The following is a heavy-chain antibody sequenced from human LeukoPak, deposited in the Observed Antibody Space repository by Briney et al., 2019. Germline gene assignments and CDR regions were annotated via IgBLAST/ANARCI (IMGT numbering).Heavy chain of an antibody. D-gene: IGHD3-10*01. V-gene: IGHV4-4*07. CDR3: AREGRQLLWFGELSGYWFDP. J-gene: IGHJ5*02. Sequence: PSETLPLTCTVSGGSISSYYWSWIRQSAGKGLEWIGRIYTSGSTYYKSSLKSRVTMSVDTSKNQFSLKLSSVTAADTAVYYCAREGRQLLWFGELSGYWFDPWGQGTLVTVSS. CDR1: GGSISSYY. CDR2: IYTSGST.